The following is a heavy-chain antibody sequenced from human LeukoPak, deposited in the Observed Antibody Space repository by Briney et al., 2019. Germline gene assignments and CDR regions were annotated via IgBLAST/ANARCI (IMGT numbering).Heavy chain of an antibody. CDR2: IDSSGGYM. D-gene: IGHD5-24*01. CDR1: GFTFNTYS. CDR3: ARERDGYTHDAFDV. Sequence: GGSLRLSCEASGFTFNTYSMNWARQAPGKGLEWVSSIDSSGGYMFYADSVKGRFTISRDNAKNALYLQMNSLRAEDTAVYYCARERDGYTHDAFDVWGQGTTVTVSS. J-gene: IGHJ3*01. V-gene: IGHV3-21*01.